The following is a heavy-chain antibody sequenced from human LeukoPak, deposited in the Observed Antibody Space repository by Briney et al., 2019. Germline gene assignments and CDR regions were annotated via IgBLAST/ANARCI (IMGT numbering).Heavy chain of an antibody. CDR2: ISAYNGNT. CDR3: ARARATYSASSL. Sequence: ASVKVSCKASGYTFTSYYMHWVRQAPGQGLEWMGWISAYNGNTNYAQKLQGRVTMTTDTSTSTAYMELRSLRSDDTAVYYCARARATYSASSLWGQGTLVTVSS. D-gene: IGHD1-26*01. CDR1: GYTFTSYY. V-gene: IGHV1-18*04. J-gene: IGHJ4*02.